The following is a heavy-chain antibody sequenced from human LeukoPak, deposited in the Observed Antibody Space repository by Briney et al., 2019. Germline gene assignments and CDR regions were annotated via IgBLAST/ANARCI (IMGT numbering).Heavy chain of an antibody. CDR3: AKLGEVIGEVILPDY. CDR2: ISSSSYI. CDR1: GFTFSSYS. J-gene: IGHJ4*02. V-gene: IGHV3-21*04. D-gene: IGHD3-16*01. Sequence: GGSLRLSCAASGFTFSSYSMNWVRQAPGKGLEWVSSISSSSYIYYADSVKGRFTISRDNSKNTLYLQMNSLRAEDTAVYYCAKLGEVIGEVILPDYWGQGTLVTVSS.